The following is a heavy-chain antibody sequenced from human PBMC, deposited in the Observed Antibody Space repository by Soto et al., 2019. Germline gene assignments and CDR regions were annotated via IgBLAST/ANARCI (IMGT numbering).Heavy chain of an antibody. Sequence: EVQLVESGGVVVQPGGSLRLSCAASGFTFDDYTMQCVRQAPGKGLEWVSLISWDGGSTYYADSVKGRFTISRDNSKNSLYLQMNSLRTEDTASYYCAKGVVQAAMLIDYWGQGTLVTVSS. J-gene: IGHJ4*02. CDR3: AKGVVQAAMLIDY. V-gene: IGHV3-43*01. D-gene: IGHD2-2*01. CDR1: GFTFDDYT. CDR2: ISWDGGST.